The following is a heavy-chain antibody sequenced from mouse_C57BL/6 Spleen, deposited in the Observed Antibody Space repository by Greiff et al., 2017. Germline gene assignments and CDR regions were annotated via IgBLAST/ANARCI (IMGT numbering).Heavy chain of an antibody. J-gene: IGHJ4*01. D-gene: IGHD2-1*01. CDR1: GYAFTNYL. CDR3: ARDGNYPYYAMDY. V-gene: IGHV1-54*01. CDR2: INPGSGGT. Sequence: VQLQQSGAELVRPGTSVKVSCKASGYAFTNYLIGWVKQRPGQGLEWIGVINPGSGGTNYNEKFKGKATLTADKSSSTAYMQLSSLTSEDSAVYFCARDGNYPYYAMDYWGEGTSATVSS.